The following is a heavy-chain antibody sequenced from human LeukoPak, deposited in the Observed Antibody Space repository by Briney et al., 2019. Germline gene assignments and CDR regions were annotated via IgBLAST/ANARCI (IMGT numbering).Heavy chain of an antibody. D-gene: IGHD3-9*01. V-gene: IGHV4-59*08. CDR3: ARLMRYDILTGYYTADY. CDR2: IYYSGST. Sequence: SETLSLTCTVSGGSISSYYWSWIRQPPGKGLEWIGYIYYSGSTNYNPSLKSRVTISVDTSKNQFSLKLSSVTAADTAVYYCARLMRYDILTGYYTADYWGQGTLVTVSS. CDR1: GGSISSYY. J-gene: IGHJ4*02.